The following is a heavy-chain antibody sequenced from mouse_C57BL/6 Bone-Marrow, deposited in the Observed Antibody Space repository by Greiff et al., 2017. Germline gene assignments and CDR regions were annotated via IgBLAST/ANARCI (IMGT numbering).Heavy chain of an antibody. V-gene: IGHV1-80*01. D-gene: IGHD1-1*01. J-gene: IGHJ2*01. CDR2: IYPGDGDT. CDR1: GYAFSSYW. Sequence: VKLQESGAELVKPGASVKISCKASGYAFSSYWMNWVKQRPGKGLEWIGQIYPGDGDTNYNGKFKGKATLTADKSSSTAYMQLSSLTSEDSAVYFCARRACYGSSFFDYWGQGTTLTVSS. CDR3: ARRACYGSSFFDY.